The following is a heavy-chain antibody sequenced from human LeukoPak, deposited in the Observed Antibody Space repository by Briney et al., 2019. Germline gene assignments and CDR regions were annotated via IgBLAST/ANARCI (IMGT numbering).Heavy chain of an antibody. V-gene: IGHV1-18*01. D-gene: IGHD3-22*01. CDR3: AREYYGSSGYGGFDY. Sequence: ASVKVSCKASGYTFTSYGISWVRQAPGQGLEWMGWISADNGNTNYAQKLQGRVTMTTDTSTSTAYMELRSLRSDDTAVYYCAREYYGSSGYGGFDYWGQGTLVTVSS. CDR2: ISADNGNT. CDR1: GYTFTSYG. J-gene: IGHJ4*02.